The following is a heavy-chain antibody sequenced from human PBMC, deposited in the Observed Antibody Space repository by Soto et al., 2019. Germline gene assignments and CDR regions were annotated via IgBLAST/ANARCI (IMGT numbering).Heavy chain of an antibody. V-gene: IGHV1-2*04. CDR2: INPNSGGT. Sequence: ASVKVSCKASGYTFTGYYMHWVRQAPGQGLEWMGWINPNSGGTNYAQKFQGWVTMTRDTSISTAYMELSRLRSDDTAAYYCARGLYSGSYFYYYYGMDVWGQGTTVTVSS. D-gene: IGHD1-26*01. CDR1: GYTFTGYY. CDR3: ARGLYSGSYFYYYYGMDV. J-gene: IGHJ6*02.